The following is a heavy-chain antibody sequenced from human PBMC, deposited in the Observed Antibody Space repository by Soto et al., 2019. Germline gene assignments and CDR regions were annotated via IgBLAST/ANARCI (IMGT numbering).Heavy chain of an antibody. CDR2: ISNDGSNK. J-gene: IGHJ4*01. V-gene: IGHV3-30*18. CDR1: GFVSSSYD. CDR3: AKGKTIFGVVVVSEY. D-gene: IGHD3-3*01. Sequence: GGSLRLSCAVSGFVSSSYDMHWVRQAPGKGLEWVAVISNDGSNKDYADSVKGRFTISRDNSKITLYLQMNGLGAEDTAVYYCAKGKTIFGVVVVSEYWGQGTLVTVSS.